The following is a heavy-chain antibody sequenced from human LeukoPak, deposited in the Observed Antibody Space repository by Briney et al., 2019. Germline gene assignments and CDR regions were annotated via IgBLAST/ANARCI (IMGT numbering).Heavy chain of an antibody. D-gene: IGHD6-19*01. CDR1: GYSFTSYW. CDR2: IYTGDSDP. CDR3: ARHRIAVAGRLPPYGMDV. J-gene: IGHJ6*02. V-gene: IGHV5-51*01. Sequence: GESLKISCKGSGYSFTSYWIGWVRQMPGKGLEWMGIIYTGDSDPRYSPSFQGQVTISADKSISTAYLQWSSLKASDTAMYYCARHRIAVAGRLPPYGMDVWGQGTTVTVPS.